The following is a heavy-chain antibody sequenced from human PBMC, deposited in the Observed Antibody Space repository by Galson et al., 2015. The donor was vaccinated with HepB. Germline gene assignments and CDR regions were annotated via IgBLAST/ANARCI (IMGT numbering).Heavy chain of an antibody. CDR3: AKVTGTTSDI. V-gene: IGHV3-9*01. J-gene: IGHJ3*02. CDR1: GFTFDDYA. D-gene: IGHD1-7*01. CDR2: ISWNSGSI. Sequence: SLRLSCAASGFTFDDYAMHWVRQAPGKGLEWVSGISWNSGSIGYADSVKGRFTISRDNAKNSLYLQMNSLRAEDTALYYCAKVTGTTSDIWVQGTMVTVSS.